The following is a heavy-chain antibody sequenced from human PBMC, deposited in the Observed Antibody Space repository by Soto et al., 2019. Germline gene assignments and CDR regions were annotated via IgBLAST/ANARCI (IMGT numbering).Heavy chain of an antibody. V-gene: IGHV1-2*02. CDR2: INPNSGGT. J-gene: IGHJ6*02. CDR3: ARLHRVVPAAGAYGMDV. Sequence: ASVKVSCKASGYTFTGYYMHWVRQAPGQGLEWMGWINPNSGGTNYAQKFQGRVTMTRDTSISTAYMELSRLRSDGTAVYYCARLHRVVPAAGAYGMDVWGRGTTVTVSS. D-gene: IGHD2-2*01. CDR1: GYTFTGYY.